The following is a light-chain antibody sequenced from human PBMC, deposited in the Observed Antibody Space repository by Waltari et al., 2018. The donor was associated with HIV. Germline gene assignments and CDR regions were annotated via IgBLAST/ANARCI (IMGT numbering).Light chain of an antibody. V-gene: IGLV3-1*01. J-gene: IGLJ1*01. Sequence: SNDLTQPPPVSVSPGQTTTITCSQNKLGAKYTYWYHQKPGQSPGLVIYQDAKRPSGIPGRFSGSNSENTATLTIAGTQTVDEADYYCQAWDNSTAYVFGTGTKVTVL. CDR2: QDA. CDR1: KLGAKY. CDR3: QAWDNSTAYV.